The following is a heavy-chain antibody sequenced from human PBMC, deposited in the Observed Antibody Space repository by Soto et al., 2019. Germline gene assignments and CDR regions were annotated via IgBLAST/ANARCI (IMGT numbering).Heavy chain of an antibody. Sequence: PSETLSLTCTVSGGSISSSSYYWGWIRQPPGKGLEWIGSIYYSGSTYYNPSLKSRVTISVDTSKNQFSLKLSSVTAADTAVYYCARPHQGVATIPGEVRFTNWFDPWGQGTLVTVSS. D-gene: IGHD5-12*01. CDR1: GGSISSSSYY. J-gene: IGHJ5*02. V-gene: IGHV4-39*01. CDR3: ARPHQGVATIPGEVRFTNWFDP. CDR2: IYYSGST.